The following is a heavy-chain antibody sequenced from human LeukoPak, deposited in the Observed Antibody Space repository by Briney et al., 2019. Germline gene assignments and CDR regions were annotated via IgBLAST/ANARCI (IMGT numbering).Heavy chain of an antibody. V-gene: IGHV3-11*06. D-gene: IGHD3-10*01. Sequence: GGSLRLSWAASGFTFSDYYMSWIRQAPGKGLEWVSYISSSSSYTNYADSVKGRFTISRDNAKNSLYLQMNSLRAEDTAVYYCAREGSRGNFDYWGQGTLVTVSS. CDR3: AREGSRGNFDY. CDR2: ISSSSSYT. J-gene: IGHJ4*02. CDR1: GFTFSDYY.